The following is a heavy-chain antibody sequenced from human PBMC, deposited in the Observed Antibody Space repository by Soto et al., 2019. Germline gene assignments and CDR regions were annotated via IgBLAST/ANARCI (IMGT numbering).Heavy chain of an antibody. J-gene: IGHJ6*02. D-gene: IGHD2-8*01. CDR2: IWYDGNTK. CDR1: GFTFSKYG. Sequence: QAVGSLRLSCDASGFTFSKYGMHWVRQAPGQGLEWVALIWYDGNTKYYADSVKGRFTISRDNSGNTVYLQMNSLRAGDTAVYFCAREGGVSTIYGLDVWGQGTTVTVSS. CDR3: AREGGVSTIYGLDV. V-gene: IGHV3-33*01.